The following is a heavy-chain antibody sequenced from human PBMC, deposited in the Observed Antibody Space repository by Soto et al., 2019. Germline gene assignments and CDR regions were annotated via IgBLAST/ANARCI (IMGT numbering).Heavy chain of an antibody. Sequence: QVHLVQSGAEVKKPGSSVRVSCKTSGYTFSNYAISWVRQAPGQGLEWMGWINTGSGYTNYAHDRVTMTNAASTYTAYLDVTSLRSDDTAIYYCARDRVYTGGSDADYWGQGTRVTVSS. CDR1: GYTFSNYA. CDR3: ARDRVYTGGSDADY. V-gene: IGHV1-18*01. D-gene: IGHD2-8*02. J-gene: IGHJ4*02. CDR2: INTGSGYT.